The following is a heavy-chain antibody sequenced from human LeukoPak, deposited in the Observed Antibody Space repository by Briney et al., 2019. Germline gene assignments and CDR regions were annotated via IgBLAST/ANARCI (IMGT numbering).Heavy chain of an antibody. D-gene: IGHD5-12*01. Sequence: SETLSLTCTVSGGSISGYYWSWVRQPPGKGLEWIGEINHSGSTNYNPSLESRVTISVDTSKNQFSLKLSSVTAADTAVYHCARVRPSWLRSNYYYYMDVWGKGTTVTVSS. CDR1: GGSISGYY. CDR2: INHSGST. V-gene: IGHV4-34*01. J-gene: IGHJ6*03. CDR3: ARVRPSWLRSNYYYYMDV.